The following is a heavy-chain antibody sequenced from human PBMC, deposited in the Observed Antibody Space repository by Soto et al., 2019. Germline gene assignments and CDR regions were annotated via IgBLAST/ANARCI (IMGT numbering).Heavy chain of an antibody. CDR3: ARGGTMVRGALSI. Sequence: PSETLSLTCTVSGGSISSYYWSWIRQPPGKGLEWIGYIYYSGSTNYNPSLKSRVTISVDTSKNQFSLKLSSVTAADTAVYYCARGGTMVRGALSIWGQGTLVTVYS. J-gene: IGHJ4*02. D-gene: IGHD3-10*01. V-gene: IGHV4-59*01. CDR2: IYYSGST. CDR1: GGSISSYY.